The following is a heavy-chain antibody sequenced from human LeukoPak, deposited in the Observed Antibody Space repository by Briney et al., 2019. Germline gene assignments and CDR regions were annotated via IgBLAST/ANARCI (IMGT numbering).Heavy chain of an antibody. CDR2: IYYSGST. Sequence: PSETLSLTCTVSGGSISSYYWSWLRQPPGKGLEWIGYIYYSGSTNHNPSLKSRVTISVDTSKNQFSLKLSSVTAADTAVYYCAREKVSSSTNWFDPWGQGTLVTVSS. V-gene: IGHV4-59*01. D-gene: IGHD6-6*01. CDR3: AREKVSSSTNWFDP. CDR1: GGSISSYY. J-gene: IGHJ5*02.